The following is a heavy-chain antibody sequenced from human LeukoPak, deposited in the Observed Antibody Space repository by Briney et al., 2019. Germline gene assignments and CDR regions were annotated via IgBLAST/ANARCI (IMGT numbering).Heavy chain of an antibody. CDR1: GVIFSSNW. J-gene: IGHJ4*02. CDR3: ARDGRNKLGFDY. V-gene: IGHV3-7*01. Sequence: GGSLRLSCAASGVIFSSNWMSWVRQAPGKGLEWVANIKQGGSGKHYVDSVKGRFTISRDNAKNSLYLQMNSPRAEDAAVYYCARDGRNKLGFDYWGQGTLVTVSS. D-gene: IGHD1/OR15-1a*01. CDR2: IKQGGSGK.